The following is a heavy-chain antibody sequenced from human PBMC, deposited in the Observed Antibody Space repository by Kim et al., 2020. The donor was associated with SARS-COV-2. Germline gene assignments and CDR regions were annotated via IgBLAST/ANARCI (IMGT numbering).Heavy chain of an antibody. CDR2: IWYDGSNK. CDR1: GFTFSSYG. Sequence: GGSLRLSCAASGFTFSSYGMHWVRQAPGKGLEWVAVIWYDGSNKYYADSVKGRFTISRDNSKNTLYLQMNSLRAEDTAVYYCARDSYSSSWYYYYGMDVWGQGTTVTVSS. CDR3: ARDSYSSSWYYYYGMDV. J-gene: IGHJ6*02. V-gene: IGHV3-33*01. D-gene: IGHD6-13*01.